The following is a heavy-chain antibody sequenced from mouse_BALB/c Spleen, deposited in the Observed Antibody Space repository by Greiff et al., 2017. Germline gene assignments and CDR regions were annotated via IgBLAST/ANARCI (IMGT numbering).Heavy chain of an antibody. V-gene: IGHV1S81*02. CDR2: INPSNGRT. D-gene: IGHD1-1*01. Sequence: QVQLKQPGAELVKPGASVKLSCKASGYTFTSYWMHWVKQRPGQGLEWIGEINPSNGRTNYNEKSKSKATLTVDKSSSTAYMQLSSLTSEDSAVYYCASSITTVCAMDYWGQGTSVTVSS. CDR3: ASSITTVCAMDY. CDR1: GYTFTSYW. J-gene: IGHJ4*01.